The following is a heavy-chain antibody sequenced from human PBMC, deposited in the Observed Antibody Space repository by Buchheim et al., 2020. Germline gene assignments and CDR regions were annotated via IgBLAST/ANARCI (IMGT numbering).Heavy chain of an antibody. CDR1: GGSISSYY. Sequence: QVQLQESGPGLVKPSETLSLTCTVSGGSISSYYWSWIRQPPGKGLEWIGYIYYSGSTNSNPSLKSRVTISVDTSKNQFSLKLSSVTAADTAVYYCASSSSSWYWFDPWGQGTL. V-gene: IGHV4-59*08. CDR3: ASSSSSWYWFDP. CDR2: IYYSGST. J-gene: IGHJ5*02. D-gene: IGHD6-13*01.